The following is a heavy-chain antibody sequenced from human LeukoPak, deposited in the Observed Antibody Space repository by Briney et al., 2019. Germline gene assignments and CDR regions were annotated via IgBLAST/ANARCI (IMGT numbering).Heavy chain of an antibody. V-gene: IGHV4-4*07. Sequence: PSETLSLTCTVSGGSISSYYWSWIRQPAGKGLEWIGRIYTSGSTNYNPSLKSRVTISVDTSKNQFSLKLSSVTAADTAVYCCARGRYSSSWYYWFDPWGQGTLVTVSS. J-gene: IGHJ5*02. CDR3: ARGRYSSSWYYWFDP. CDR2: IYTSGST. D-gene: IGHD6-13*01. CDR1: GGSISSYY.